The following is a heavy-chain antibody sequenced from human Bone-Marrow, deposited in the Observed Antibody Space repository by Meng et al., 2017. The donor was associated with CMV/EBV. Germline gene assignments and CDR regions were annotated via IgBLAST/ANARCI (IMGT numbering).Heavy chain of an antibody. D-gene: IGHD3-3*01. CDR2: IYWNDDK. Sequence: SGPTLVKPTQTLTLTCTFSGFSLSTSGVGVGWIRQPPGKALEWLALIYWNDDKRYSPSLKSRLTITKDTSKNQVVLTMTNMDPVDTATYYCPHTLYYDFWSGYYGGLRDVYWFDPWGQGTLVTVAS. CDR1: GFSLSTSGVG. V-gene: IGHV2-5*01. J-gene: IGHJ5*02. CDR3: PHTLYYDFWSGYYGGLRDVYWFDP.